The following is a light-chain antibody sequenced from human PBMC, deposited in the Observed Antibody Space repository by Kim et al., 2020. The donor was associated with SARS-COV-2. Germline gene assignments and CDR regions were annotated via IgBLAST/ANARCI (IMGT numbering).Light chain of an antibody. CDR3: QQSFSSPPYT. CDR1: QSISTY. CDR2: AAS. Sequence: SLGHRVTITCRGSQSISTYLHWFQQKPGKAPKLLIYAASSLQSGVPSTFSGSGSGTDFTLTISSLQPEDSATYYCQQSFSSPPYTFGQGTKVDIK. J-gene: IGKJ2*01. V-gene: IGKV1-39*01.